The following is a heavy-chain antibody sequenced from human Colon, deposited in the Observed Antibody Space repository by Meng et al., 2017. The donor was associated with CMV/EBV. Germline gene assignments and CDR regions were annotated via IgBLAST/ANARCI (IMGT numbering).Heavy chain of an antibody. CDR1: GFALSDHY. J-gene: IGHJ5*01. CDR2: IRDKLRSYTT. CDR3: SDLGLAPLDP. V-gene: IGHV3-72*01. Sequence: GESLKISCAATGFALSDHYVDWVRQVPGKGLEWVGQIRDKLRSYTTTYAASVRGRFSLSRDDSKNSADLQMNGLKIEDTGVYYCSDLGLAPLDPWGQGTLVTVSS. D-gene: IGHD3-3*01.